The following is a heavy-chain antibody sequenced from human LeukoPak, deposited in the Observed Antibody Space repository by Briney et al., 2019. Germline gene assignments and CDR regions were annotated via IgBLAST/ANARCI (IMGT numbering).Heavy chain of an antibody. CDR3: ARQVTMVRGVIIPLHYFDY. CDR2: IYPGDSDT. D-gene: IGHD3-10*01. V-gene: IGHV5-51*01. Sequence: GESLKISCKGSGYNFTSYWIGWVRQMPGKGLEWMGIIYPGDSDTRYSPSFQGQVTISADKSISTAYLQWSSLKASDTAMYYCARQVTMVRGVIIPLHYFDYWGQGTLVTVSS. CDR1: GYNFTSYW. J-gene: IGHJ4*02.